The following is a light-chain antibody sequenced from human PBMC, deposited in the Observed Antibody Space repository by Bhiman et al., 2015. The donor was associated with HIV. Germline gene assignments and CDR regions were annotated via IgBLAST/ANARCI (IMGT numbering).Light chain of an antibody. CDR2: DVS. J-gene: IGLJ2*01. CDR1: SSDIGDWNF. V-gene: IGLV2-14*03. Sequence: QSALTQPAFVSGSLGQSITISCTGTSSDIGDWNFVSWYQQYPGKAPKVLIFDVSNRPSGLSNRFSGSKSGNTASLTISGLQAEDEADYYCCSYASSSTSRYVFGGGTKLTVL. CDR3: CSYASSSTSRYV.